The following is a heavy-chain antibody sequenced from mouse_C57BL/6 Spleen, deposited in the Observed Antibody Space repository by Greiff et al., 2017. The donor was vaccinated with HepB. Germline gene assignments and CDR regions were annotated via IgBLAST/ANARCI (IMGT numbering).Heavy chain of an antibody. V-gene: IGHV5-4*01. CDR3: ARDGHYYGSSHWYFDV. Sequence: EVKLMESGGGLVKPGGSLKLSCAASGFTFSSYAMSWVRQTPEKRLEWVATISDGGSYTYYPDNVKGRFTISRDNAKNNLYLQMSHLKSEDTAMYYCARDGHYYGSSHWYFDVWGTGTTVTVSS. CDR2: ISDGGSYT. CDR1: GFTFSSYA. J-gene: IGHJ1*03. D-gene: IGHD1-1*01.